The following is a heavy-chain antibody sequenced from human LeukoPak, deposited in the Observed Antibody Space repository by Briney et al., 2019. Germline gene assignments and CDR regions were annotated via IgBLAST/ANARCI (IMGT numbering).Heavy chain of an antibody. V-gene: IGHV3-21*04. J-gene: IGHJ4*02. CDR2: ISHSSIYV. CDR3: ARDWNGSGTAFDH. D-gene: IGHD1-1*01. Sequence: GGSLRLSCAASGFTLSNFNMNWVRQAPGKGLEWVSSISHSSIYVYYADSVKGRFTISRDNASNSVFLQMNSLRAEDTAVYYCARDWNGSGTAFDHWGRGTLVTVSS. CDR1: GFTLSNFN.